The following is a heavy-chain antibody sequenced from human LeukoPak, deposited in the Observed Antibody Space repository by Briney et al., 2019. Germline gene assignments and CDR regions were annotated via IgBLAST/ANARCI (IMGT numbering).Heavy chain of an antibody. Sequence: VASVMVSCKASGYTFTNYGISWVRQAPGQGLEWMGWISAYNGNTNYAQKLQGRVTMTTDTSTSTGYMELRSLRSDDTAVYYCARDQYDSSGTLFDYWGQGTLVTVSS. CDR1: GYTFTNYG. V-gene: IGHV1-18*01. J-gene: IGHJ4*02. CDR2: ISAYNGNT. CDR3: ARDQYDSSGTLFDY. D-gene: IGHD3-22*01.